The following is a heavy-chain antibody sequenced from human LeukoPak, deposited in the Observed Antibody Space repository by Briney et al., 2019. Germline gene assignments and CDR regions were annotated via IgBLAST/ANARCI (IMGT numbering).Heavy chain of an antibody. V-gene: IGHV4-34*01. CDR1: GGSFSGYY. CDR3: ARGPKYYNFLTYYYSSGRDV. J-gene: IGHJ6*04. D-gene: IGHD3-9*01. Sequence: SETLSLTCAVYGGSFSGYYWSWIRQPPGKGLEWIGEINHSGSTNYNPSLKSRVTISVDTSKNQFSLKLSSVTAADTAVYYCARGPKYYNFLTYYYSSGRDVGGKGTTATVSS. CDR2: INHSGST.